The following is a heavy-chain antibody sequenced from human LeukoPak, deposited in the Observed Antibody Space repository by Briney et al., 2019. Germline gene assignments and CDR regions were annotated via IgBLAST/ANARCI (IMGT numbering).Heavy chain of an antibody. CDR1: GFTFSSYS. V-gene: IGHV3-21*01. CDR3: ARDSRYCSGGSCSPSNWFDP. Sequence: PGGSLRLSCAASGFTFSSYSMNWVRQAPGKGLEWVSSICSSSSYIYYADSVKGRFTISRDNAKNSLYLQMNSLRAEDTAVYYCARDSRYCSGGSCSPSNWFDPWGQGTLVTVSS. D-gene: IGHD2-15*01. J-gene: IGHJ5*02. CDR2: ICSSSSYI.